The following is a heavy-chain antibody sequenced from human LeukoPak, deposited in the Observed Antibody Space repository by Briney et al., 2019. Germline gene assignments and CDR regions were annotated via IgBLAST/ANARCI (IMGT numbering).Heavy chain of an antibody. Sequence: PSETLSLTCAVYGGSFIGYYWSWIRQPPGKGLEWIGEINHSGGANYNPSLKSRVTISADTSKSQFSLKLGSVTAADTAVYYCARVPLRFLEPFDYWGQGTRSPSPQ. V-gene: IGHV4-34*01. CDR2: INHSGGA. CDR1: GGSFIGYY. CDR3: ARVPLRFLEPFDY. D-gene: IGHD3-3*01. J-gene: IGHJ4*02.